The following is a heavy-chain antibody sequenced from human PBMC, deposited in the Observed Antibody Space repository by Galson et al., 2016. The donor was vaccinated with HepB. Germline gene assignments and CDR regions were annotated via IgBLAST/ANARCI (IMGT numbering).Heavy chain of an antibody. CDR3: AKDVHVRAAGSFCFDV. Sequence: SLRLSCAASGFTFTTYAMAWVRQAPGKGLQWVSIITGSLGSTHYADSVKGRFTISRDTSRNTLYPQMNSLRVDDTAVYFCAKDVHVRAAGSFCFDVWGQGTTVTVSS. J-gene: IGHJ6*02. D-gene: IGHD6-25*01. CDR1: GFTFTTYA. CDR2: ITGSLGST. V-gene: IGHV3-23*01.